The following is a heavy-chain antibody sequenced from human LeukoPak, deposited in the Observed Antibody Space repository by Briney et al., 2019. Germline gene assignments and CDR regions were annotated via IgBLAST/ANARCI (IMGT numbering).Heavy chain of an antibody. CDR1: GFTFSDYA. Sequence: PGGSLRLSCAASGFTFSDYAMHWVRQAPGKGLECVSLISGDGGGTYYADSVKGRFTISRDNSKNSLYLQMNSLRTEDTAFYYCAKDTYSGSYNYMDVWGKGTTVTVSS. CDR2: ISGDGGGT. D-gene: IGHD1-26*01. J-gene: IGHJ6*03. CDR3: AKDTYSGSYNYMDV. V-gene: IGHV3-43*02.